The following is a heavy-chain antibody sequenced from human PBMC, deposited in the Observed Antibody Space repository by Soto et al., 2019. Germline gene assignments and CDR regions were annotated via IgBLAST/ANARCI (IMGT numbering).Heavy chain of an antibody. CDR1: GFTFSNAW. CDR3: TTDPTGGWFDP. D-gene: IGHD4-17*01. CDR2: IKSKTDGGTT. Sequence: EVQLVESGGGLVKPGGSLRLSCAASGFTFSNAWMNWVRQAPGKGLEWVGRIKSKTDGGTTDYAAPVKGRFTISRGDSNNTLYLEISSLKIEDTALYYCTTDPTGGWFDPWGQGTLVIVSS. V-gene: IGHV3-15*07. J-gene: IGHJ5*02.